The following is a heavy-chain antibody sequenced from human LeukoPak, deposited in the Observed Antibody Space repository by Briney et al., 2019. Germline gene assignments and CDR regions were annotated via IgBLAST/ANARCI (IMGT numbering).Heavy chain of an antibody. Sequence: SETLSLACSVSGGSISSSNYYWGWIRQPPGKGLEWIGIIYYSGSTSYNPSLKSRVTISIDTSKNQFSLKLTSVTAADTAVYYCAGPLLTYYSDSSAYSWGQGTLVTVSS. CDR3: AGPLLTYYSDSSAYS. CDR1: GGSISSSNYY. V-gene: IGHV4-39*01. CDR2: IYYSGST. D-gene: IGHD3-22*01. J-gene: IGHJ4*02.